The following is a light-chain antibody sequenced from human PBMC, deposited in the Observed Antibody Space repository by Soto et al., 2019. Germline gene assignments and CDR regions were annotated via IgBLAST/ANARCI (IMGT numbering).Light chain of an antibody. Sequence: DIVMTQSPDSLAVSLGERATINCKSSQSVLYSSNNMNFLAWYQQKPGQPPKLLIYWASTRESGVPDRFSGSGSETDFTLTISSLQAEDVAVYYCQQYYSTPITFGPGTKVDIK. CDR1: QSVLYSSNNMNF. CDR2: WAS. J-gene: IGKJ3*01. CDR3: QQYYSTPIT. V-gene: IGKV4-1*01.